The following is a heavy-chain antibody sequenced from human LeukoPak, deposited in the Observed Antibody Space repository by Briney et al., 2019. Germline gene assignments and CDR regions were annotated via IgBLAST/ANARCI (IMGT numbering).Heavy chain of an antibody. CDR3: AVRLGFGEFDAFDI. CDR2: ISAYNGNT. Sequence: ASVKVSCKASGYTFTSYGISWVRQAPGQGLEWMGWISAYNGNTNYAQKLQGRVTMTEDTSTDTAYMELSSLRSEDTAVYYCAVRLGFGEFDAFDIWGQGTMVTVSS. V-gene: IGHV1-18*01. J-gene: IGHJ3*02. CDR1: GYTFTSYG. D-gene: IGHD3-10*01.